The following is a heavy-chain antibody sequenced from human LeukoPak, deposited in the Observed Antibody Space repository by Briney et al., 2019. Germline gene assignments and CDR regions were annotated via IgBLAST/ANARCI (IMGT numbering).Heavy chain of an antibody. CDR1: GYTFTGYY. CDR3: ARDDSSSWYFPIYGMDV. J-gene: IGHJ6*02. D-gene: IGHD6-13*01. V-gene: IGHV1-2*04. Sequence: GASVKVSCKASGYTFTGYYMHWVRQAPGQGLEWMGWINPNSGGTNYAQKFQGWVTMTRDTSISTAYMELSRLRSDDTAVYYCARDDSSSWYFPIYGMDVWGQGTTVTVSS. CDR2: INPNSGGT.